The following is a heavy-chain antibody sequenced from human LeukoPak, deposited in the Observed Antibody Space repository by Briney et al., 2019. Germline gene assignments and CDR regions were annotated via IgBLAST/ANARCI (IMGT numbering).Heavy chain of an antibody. V-gene: IGHV3-23*01. CDR3: ARGLTSSTSWGNWFDP. D-gene: IGHD2-2*01. CDR2: ISGSGGST. Sequence: GGSLRLSCAASGFTFSDYYMSWIRQAPGKGLEWVSAISGSGGSTYYADSVKGRFTISRDNSKSTLYLQMNSLRAEDTAVYYCARGLTSSTSWGNWFDPWGQGTLVTVSS. CDR1: GFTFSDYY. J-gene: IGHJ5*02.